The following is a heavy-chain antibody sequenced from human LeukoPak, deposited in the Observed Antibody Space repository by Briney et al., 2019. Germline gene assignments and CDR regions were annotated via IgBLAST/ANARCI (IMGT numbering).Heavy chain of an antibody. CDR1: GFTFSSYS. V-gene: IGHV3-21*01. D-gene: IGHD6-19*01. Sequence: GGSLRLSCAASGFTFSSYSMNWVRQAPGKGLEWVSSISSSSRYIYYADSVKGRFTISRDNAKNSLYLQMNSLRAEDTAVFYCASSRALGEQWLLFWGQGTLVTVSS. CDR3: ASSRALGEQWLLF. J-gene: IGHJ4*02. CDR2: ISSSSRYI.